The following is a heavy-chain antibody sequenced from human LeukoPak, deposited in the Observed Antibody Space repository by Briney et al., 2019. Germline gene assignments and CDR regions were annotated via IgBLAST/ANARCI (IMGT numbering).Heavy chain of an antibody. CDR2: IKQDGSEK. CDR1: GFTFSSYW. V-gene: IGHV3-7*01. Sequence: PGRSLRLSCAASGFTFSSYWMSWVRQAPGKGLEWVANIKQDGSEKYYVDSVKGRFTISRDNAKNSLYLQLNSLRAEDTAVYYCARDGGDGYNIAGLFDYWGQGTLVTVSS. J-gene: IGHJ4*02. D-gene: IGHD5-24*01. CDR3: ARDGGDGYNIAGLFDY.